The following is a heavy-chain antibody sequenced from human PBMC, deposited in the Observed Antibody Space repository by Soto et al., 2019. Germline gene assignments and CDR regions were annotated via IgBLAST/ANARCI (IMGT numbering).Heavy chain of an antibody. CDR2: INHSGST. D-gene: IGHD3-10*01. V-gene: IGHV4-34*01. CDR3: ARGRGSMIRGIMNWFDP. J-gene: IGHJ5*02. CDR1: GGSFSGYY. Sequence: SETLSLTCAVYGGSFSGYYWNWIRQPPGKGLEWVGEINHSGSTNYNPSLKSRVTISIDTSRNQISLKLSAVTAADTAVYYCARGRGSMIRGIMNWFDPWGQGTLVTVSS.